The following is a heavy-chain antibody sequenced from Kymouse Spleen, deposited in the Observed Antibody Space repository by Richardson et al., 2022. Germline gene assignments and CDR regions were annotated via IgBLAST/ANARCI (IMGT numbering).Heavy chain of an antibody. CDR1: GFTFSSYG. V-gene: IGHV3-30*18. Sequence: QVQLVESGGGVVQPGRSLRLSCAASGFTFSSYGMHWVRQAPGKGLEWVAVISYDGSNKYYADSVKGRFTISRDNSKNTLYLQMNSLRAEDTAVYYCAKGKWELTYGMDVWGQGTTVTVSS. D-gene: IGHD1-26*01. CDR2: ISYDGSNK. CDR3: AKGKWELTYGMDV. J-gene: IGHJ6*02.